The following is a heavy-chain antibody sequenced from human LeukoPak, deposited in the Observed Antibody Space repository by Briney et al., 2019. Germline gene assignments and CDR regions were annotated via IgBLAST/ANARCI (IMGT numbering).Heavy chain of an antibody. J-gene: IGHJ5*02. CDR2: ISSSSSYI. D-gene: IGHD2-21*02. CDR3: ARDRCGGDCSPGWFDP. CDR1: GFTFSSYS. Sequence: GGSLRLSCAASGFTFSSYSMNLVRQAPGKGLEWVSSISSSSSYIYYADSVKGRFTISRDNAKNSLYLQMNSLRAEDTAVYYCARDRCGGDCSPGWFDPWGQGTLVTVSS. V-gene: IGHV3-21*01.